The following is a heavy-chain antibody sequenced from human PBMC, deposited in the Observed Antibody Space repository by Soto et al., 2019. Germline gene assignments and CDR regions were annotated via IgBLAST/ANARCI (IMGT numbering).Heavy chain of an antibody. V-gene: IGHV3-11*06. CDR1: GFTFGDSY. D-gene: IGHD2-15*01. CDR3: VRGGGGGLFDP. Sequence: PGGSLRLSCAVSGFTFGDSYMSWIRQAPGKGLEWLSYISPGSRYPAYADSVKGRFTISRDNARRSLFLQMTSLTAEDTAMYYCVRGGGGGLFDPWGQGTMVTSPQ. J-gene: IGHJ5*02. CDR2: ISPGSRYP.